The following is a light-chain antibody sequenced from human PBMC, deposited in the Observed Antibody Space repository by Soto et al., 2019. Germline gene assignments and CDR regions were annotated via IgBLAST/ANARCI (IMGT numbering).Light chain of an antibody. Sequence: IQLTQSPSSLSASVGDRVTITCRASQGISSYLAWYQQKPGKAPKLLIYAASTLQSGVPSRFSGSGSGKDFNLTICSLQPEDFATYYCQQLNSYPSFGPGTKVDIK. V-gene: IGKV1-9*01. CDR1: QGISSY. CDR2: AAS. CDR3: QQLNSYPS. J-gene: IGKJ3*01.